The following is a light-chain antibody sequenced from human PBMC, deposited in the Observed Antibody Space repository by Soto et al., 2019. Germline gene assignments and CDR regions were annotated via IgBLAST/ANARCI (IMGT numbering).Light chain of an antibody. CDR1: QPLLHSNGYNY. J-gene: IGKJ2*01. CDR2: LGS. CDR3: MQALKTPHT. V-gene: IGKV2-28*01. Sequence: DVVMTQSPLSLPVTPGEPASISCRSSQPLLHSNGYNYLDWYLQRPGQSPQLLIFLGSNRASGVPDRFSGSGSGTDFTLKISRVEAEDVAVYYCMQALKTPHTFGQGTKLEI.